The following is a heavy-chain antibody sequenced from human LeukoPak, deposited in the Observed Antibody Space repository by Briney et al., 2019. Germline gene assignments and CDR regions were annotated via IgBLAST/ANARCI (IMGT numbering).Heavy chain of an antibody. CDR3: ARGGGGYFGP. Sequence: PSETLSLTCAVYGGSLSGYYWSWIRQSPGKGLEWIGEINHSGGTNYNASLKSRVTISVDTSKKQFSLKLSSVTAADTAVYYCARGGGGYFGPWGQGTLVTVSS. D-gene: IGHD3-16*01. J-gene: IGHJ5*02. V-gene: IGHV4-34*01. CDR2: INHSGGT. CDR1: GGSLSGYY.